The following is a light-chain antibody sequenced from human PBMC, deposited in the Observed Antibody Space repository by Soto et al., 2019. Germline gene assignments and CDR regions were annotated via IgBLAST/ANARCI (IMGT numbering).Light chain of an antibody. Sequence: QSALTQPASVSGSPGQSVTISCTGTSSDIGAYEYVSWYQQHPGNAPKLMIYDVSDRPSGVSDRFSGSKSGNTASLTISGLQAEDEADYYCSSYTSSRAYVFGIGTKVTVL. CDR1: SSDIGAYEY. V-gene: IGLV2-14*03. CDR3: SSYTSSRAYV. J-gene: IGLJ1*01. CDR2: DVS.